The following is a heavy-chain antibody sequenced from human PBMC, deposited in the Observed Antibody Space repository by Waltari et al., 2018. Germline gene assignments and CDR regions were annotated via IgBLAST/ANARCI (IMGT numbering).Heavy chain of an antibody. J-gene: IGHJ4*02. Sequence: QVQLQESGPGLVKPSQTLSLTCTVSGGSISSGSYYWRWIRQPAGKGLEWIGYIYTSGSTNYNPSLKSRVTISVDTSKNQFSLKLSSVTAADTAVYYCARGSGWPFDYWGQGTLGTVSS. V-gene: IGHV4-61*09. CDR2: IYTSGST. CDR1: GGSISSGSYY. CDR3: ARGSGWPFDY. D-gene: IGHD6-19*01.